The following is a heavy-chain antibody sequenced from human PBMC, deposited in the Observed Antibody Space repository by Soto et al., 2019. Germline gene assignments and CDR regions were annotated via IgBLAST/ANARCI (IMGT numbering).Heavy chain of an antibody. V-gene: IGHV3-23*01. D-gene: IGHD6-19*01. J-gene: IGHJ4*02. CDR1: GFTFSSYA. Sequence: EVRLLESGGGLVQPGGSLRLSCAASGFTFSSYAMSWVRQAPGKGLEWVSAISGSGGSTYYADSVKGRFTISRDNYKQTLYLHMNRLTADDTAVYYCAKEAEHSSGWADFDYWGQGALGTVSS. CDR2: ISGSGGST. CDR3: AKEAEHSSGWADFDY.